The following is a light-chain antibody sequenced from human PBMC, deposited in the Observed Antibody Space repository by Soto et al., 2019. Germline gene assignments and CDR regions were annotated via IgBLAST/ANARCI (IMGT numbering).Light chain of an antibody. CDR1: SSDIGSNT. J-gene: IGLJ2*01. Sequence: QSALTQPPSASGTPGQRVTISCSGSSSDIGSNTVHWYQQVPGTTPKLLIYSNNQRPSGVPDRFSGSKSGTSASLAISGLQSEDEADYYCAAWDVSLKGVVFGGGTKLTVL. V-gene: IGLV1-44*01. CDR2: SNN. CDR3: AAWDVSLKGVV.